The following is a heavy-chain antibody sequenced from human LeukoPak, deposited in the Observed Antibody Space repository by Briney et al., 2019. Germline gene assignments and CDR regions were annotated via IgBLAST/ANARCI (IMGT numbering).Heavy chain of an antibody. CDR3: AKHIVVVVAAIQYYYYGMDV. Sequence: GRSLRLSCAASGFTFSSYAMHWVRQAPGKGLEWVAVISYDGSNKYYADSVKGRFTISRDNSKNTLYLQMNSLRAEDTAVYYCAKHIVVVVAAIQYYYYGMDVWGRGTTVTVSS. CDR2: ISYDGSNK. J-gene: IGHJ6*02. V-gene: IGHV3-30*04. CDR1: GFTFSSYA. D-gene: IGHD2-15*01.